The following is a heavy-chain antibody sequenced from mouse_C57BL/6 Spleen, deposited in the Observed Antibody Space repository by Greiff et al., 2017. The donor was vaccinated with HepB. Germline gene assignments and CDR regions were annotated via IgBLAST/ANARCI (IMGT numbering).Heavy chain of an antibody. D-gene: IGHD2-1*01. CDR1: GYSITSGYY. Sequence: EVKLMESGPGLVKPSQSLSLTCSVTGYSITSGYYWNWIRQFPGNKLEWMGYISYDGSNNYNPSLKNRISITRDTSKNQFFLKLNSVTTEDTATYYCARDGNLYYYAMDYWGQGTSVTVSS. CDR3: ARDGNLYYYAMDY. CDR2: ISYDGSN. V-gene: IGHV3-6*01. J-gene: IGHJ4*01.